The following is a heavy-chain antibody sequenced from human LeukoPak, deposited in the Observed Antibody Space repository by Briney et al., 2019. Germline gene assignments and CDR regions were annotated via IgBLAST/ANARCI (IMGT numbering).Heavy chain of an antibody. D-gene: IGHD6-6*01. CDR1: GGSISSGDYY. J-gene: IGHJ4*02. V-gene: IGHV4-30-4*08. CDR3: ARGYSSSEFIDY. Sequence: SETLSLTCTVSGGSISSGDYYWSWIRQPPGKGLEWIGYIYYSGGTYYNPSLKSRVTISVDTSKNQFSLKLSSVTAADTAVYYCARGYSSSEFIDYWGQGTLVTVSS. CDR2: IYYSGGT.